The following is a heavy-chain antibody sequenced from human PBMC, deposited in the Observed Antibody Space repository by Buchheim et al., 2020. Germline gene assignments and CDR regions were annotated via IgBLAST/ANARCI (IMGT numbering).Heavy chain of an antibody. CDR3: ARGRNSGFVFGY. D-gene: IGHD4-23*01. J-gene: IGHJ4*02. V-gene: IGHV3-23*01. CDR2: ISGGGGST. CDR1: GFTFSSYA. Sequence: EVQLLESGGDLVQPGGSLRLSCAASGFTFSSYAMSWVRQAPGKGLEWVSTISGGGGSTYYADSVKGRFTISRDNAKNSLYLQMNSLRAEDTAVYYCARGRNSGFVFGYWGQGTL.